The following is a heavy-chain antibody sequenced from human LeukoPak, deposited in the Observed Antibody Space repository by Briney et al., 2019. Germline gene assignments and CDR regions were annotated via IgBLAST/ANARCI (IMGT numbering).Heavy chain of an antibody. J-gene: IGHJ1*01. Sequence: GGSLRLSCAASGFTFRSYWMHWVRQAPGKGLVWVSRIKSDGSTNYAVSVKGRFTISRDNAKNTLSLQMNSLRAEDTGVYYCARAPSEIGGYYPEYFRHWGQGTLVTVSS. D-gene: IGHD3-22*01. CDR3: ARAPSEIGGYYPEYFRH. V-gene: IGHV3-74*01. CDR1: GFTFRSYW. CDR2: IKSDGST.